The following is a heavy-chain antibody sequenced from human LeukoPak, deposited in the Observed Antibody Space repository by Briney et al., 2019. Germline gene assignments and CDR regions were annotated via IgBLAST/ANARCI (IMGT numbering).Heavy chain of an antibody. Sequence: PGGSLRLSCAAPGFTFSSYAMSWVRQPPGKGLEWFGEIHHTGNTNYNPSLKSRVTISIDKSKNQFSLKLSSLTAADTAVYYCARNGHYSLDYWGQGILVTVSS. D-gene: IGHD3-10*01. CDR1: GFTFSSYA. CDR3: ARNGHYSLDY. J-gene: IGHJ4*02. V-gene: IGHV4-4*02. CDR2: IHHTGNT.